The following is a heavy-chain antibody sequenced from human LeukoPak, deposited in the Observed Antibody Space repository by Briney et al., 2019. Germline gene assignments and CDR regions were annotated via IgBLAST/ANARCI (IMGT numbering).Heavy chain of an antibody. CDR1: GFTFSSYW. CDR2: IKQDGREK. Sequence: PGGSLRLSCAASGFTFSSYWMSWVRQAPGKGLEWVVNIKQDGREKYYVDSVKGRFTISRDNAKNSLYLQMNSLRAEDTAVYYCARAGRKSRGVDLVRKKETGYYYYMDVWGKGTTVTVSS. CDR3: ARAGRKSRGVDLVRKKETGYYYYMDV. V-gene: IGHV3-7*01. D-gene: IGHD3-10*02. J-gene: IGHJ6*03.